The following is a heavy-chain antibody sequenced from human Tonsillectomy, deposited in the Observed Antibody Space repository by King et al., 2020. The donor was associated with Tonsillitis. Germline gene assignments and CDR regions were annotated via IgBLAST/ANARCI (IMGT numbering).Heavy chain of an antibody. CDR2: ISYDGSNK. V-gene: IGHV3-30*18. CDR1: AFTFRSYG. Sequence: VQLVESGGGGVRLGRSLRLACAASAFTFRSYGMHGVRQAPGKGLEWVAVISYDGSNKYYADSVKGRFTISRDNSKNTLYLQMNSLRAEDTAVYYCAKDYGLHFDYWGQGTLVTVSS. CDR3: AKDYGLHFDY. D-gene: IGHD4-17*01. J-gene: IGHJ4*02.